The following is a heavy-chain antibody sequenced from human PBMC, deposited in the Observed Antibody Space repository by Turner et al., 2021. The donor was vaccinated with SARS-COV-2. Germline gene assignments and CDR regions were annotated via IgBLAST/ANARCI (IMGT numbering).Heavy chain of an antibody. V-gene: IGHV4-39*01. D-gene: IGHD6-19*01. CDR2: IYYSGST. Sequence: QLQLQESGPGLVKPSETLSPTCTVSGGSISSSSYYWGWIRQPPGKGLEWIGSIYYSGSTYSDPSLKSRVTISVDTSKNQFSLKLNSVTAADTAVYYCASPGGNSGWFFAYDIWGQGTMVTVSS. CDR3: ASPGGNSGWFFAYDI. J-gene: IGHJ3*02. CDR1: GGSISSSSYY.